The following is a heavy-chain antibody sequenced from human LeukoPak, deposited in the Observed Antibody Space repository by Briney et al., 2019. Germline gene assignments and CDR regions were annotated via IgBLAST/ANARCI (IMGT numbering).Heavy chain of an antibody. CDR3: ARLRDWFDP. Sequence: PSETLSLTCTVSGGSISSDTYFWGWIRQPPGKGLEWIANIYFTGNTYYNPSLKSRATISVDTSKNQFSLKLSSVTAADTAVYYCARLRDWFDPWGQGTLVTVSS. J-gene: IGHJ5*02. CDR2: IYFTGNT. CDR1: GGSISSDTYF. V-gene: IGHV4-39*01.